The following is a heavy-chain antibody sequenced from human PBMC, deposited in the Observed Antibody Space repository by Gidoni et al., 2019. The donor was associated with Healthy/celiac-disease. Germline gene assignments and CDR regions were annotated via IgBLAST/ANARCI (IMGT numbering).Heavy chain of an antibody. V-gene: IGHV4-4*02. D-gene: IGHD2-2*01. J-gene: IGHJ6*02. CDR3: ARDVDQLPPLYYYGMDV. CDR2: IYHSGST. CDR1: GGSISSSNW. Sequence: QVQLQESGPGLVKPSGTLSLTCAVSGGSISSSNWWSWVRQPPGKGLEWIGEIYHSGSTNYNPSLKSRVTISVDKSKNQFSLKLSSVTAADTAVYYCARDVDQLPPLYYYGMDVWGQGTTVTVSS.